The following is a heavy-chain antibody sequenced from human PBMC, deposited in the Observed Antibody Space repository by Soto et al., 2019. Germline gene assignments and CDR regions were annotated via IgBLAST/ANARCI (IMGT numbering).Heavy chain of an antibody. CDR2: ISAYNGNT. CDR1: GYTFTSYG. Sequence: GASVKVSCKASGYTFTSYGISWVRQAPGQGLEWMGWISAYNGNTNYAQKLQGRVTMTTDTSTSTAYMELRSLRSDDTAVYYCARVSADYDILPFDYWGQGTLVTVSS. V-gene: IGHV1-18*01. J-gene: IGHJ4*02. D-gene: IGHD3-9*01. CDR3: ARVSADYDILPFDY.